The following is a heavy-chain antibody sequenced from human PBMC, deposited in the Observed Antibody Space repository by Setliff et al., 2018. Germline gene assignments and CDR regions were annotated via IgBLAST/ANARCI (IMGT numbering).Heavy chain of an antibody. V-gene: IGHV4-38-2*01. CDR2: AHQSETT. D-gene: IGHD1-26*01. Sequence: PSETLSLTCAVSDYSITNNYYWSWIRQAPGKGLEWIGTAHQSETTFYNPSLKGRVTMSVDTSKSQFSLKLNSVTATDTAVYYCARQPTGTYQWTFDSWGQGTLVTVSS. CDR1: DYSITNNYY. CDR3: ARQPTGTYQWTFDS. J-gene: IGHJ4*02.